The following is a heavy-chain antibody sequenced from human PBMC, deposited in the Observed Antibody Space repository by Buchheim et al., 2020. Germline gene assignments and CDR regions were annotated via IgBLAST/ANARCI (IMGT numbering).Heavy chain of an antibody. CDR1: GFTFSNYD. Sequence: EVQLVESGGGLVQPGGSLRLSCAGSGFTFSNYDMNWVRQAPGKGLEWLSNLYVSASDVYYADSVKGRFTISRDNAKNSLYLQMNNLRAEDTAVYYCARDLPGDWYLDLWGRGTL. CDR2: LYVSASDV. D-gene: IGHD7-27*01. CDR3: ARDLPGDWYLDL. V-gene: IGHV3-48*01. J-gene: IGHJ2*01.